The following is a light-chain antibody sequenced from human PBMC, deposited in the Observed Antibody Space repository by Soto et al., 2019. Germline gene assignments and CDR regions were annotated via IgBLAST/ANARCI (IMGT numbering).Light chain of an antibody. V-gene: IGLV2-8*01. CDR2: EVV. Sequence: QSVLTQPPSASGLPAQSVTISFTGNKNDIGVYDFVSWYQHHPGTAPRLIIYEVVQRPSGVPDRFSGSKSGNTASLTVSGLQAADEADYFCKSYAGSNTYVFGSGTKVTVL. CDR1: KNDIGVYDF. CDR3: KSYAGSNTYV. J-gene: IGLJ1*01.